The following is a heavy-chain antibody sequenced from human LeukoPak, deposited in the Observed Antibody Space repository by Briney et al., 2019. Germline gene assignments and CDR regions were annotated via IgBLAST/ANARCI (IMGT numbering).Heavy chain of an antibody. CDR1: GYTFTTYG. J-gene: IGHJ4*02. Sequence: ASVKVSCKASGYTFTTYGISWVRQAPGQGLEWMGWISAYNGNTNYAQKFQGRLTMTTDTSTRTAYMDLRSLRSDDTAIYYCAGGIAVAVVHDYWGQGTLVTVFS. D-gene: IGHD6-19*01. V-gene: IGHV1-18*01. CDR3: AGGIAVAVVHDY. CDR2: ISAYNGNT.